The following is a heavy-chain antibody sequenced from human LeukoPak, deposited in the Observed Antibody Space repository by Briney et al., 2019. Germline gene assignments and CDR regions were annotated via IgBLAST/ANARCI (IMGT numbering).Heavy chain of an antibody. V-gene: IGHV3-7*03. Sequence: PGGSLRLSCAASGFTFSSYSMNWVRQAPGRGLEWVANIKEDGSEIYYVDSVKGRFTLSRDNAKNSLYLQMNSLRAEDTAVYYCARDRAIAAAGLRALGYWGQGTLVTVSS. CDR1: GFTFSSYS. D-gene: IGHD6-13*01. CDR2: IKEDGSEI. J-gene: IGHJ4*02. CDR3: ARDRAIAAAGLRALGY.